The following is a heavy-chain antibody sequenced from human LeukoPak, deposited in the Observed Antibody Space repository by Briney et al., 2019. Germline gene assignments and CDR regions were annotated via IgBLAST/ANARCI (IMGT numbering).Heavy chain of an antibody. CDR3: AKDLDSGYYFSPFDY. V-gene: IGHV3-23*01. CDR1: GFTFSSYA. J-gene: IGHJ4*02. Sequence: GGSLRLSRAASGFTFSSYAMSWVRQAPGKGLEWVSAISGSGGSTYYADSVKGRFTISRDNSKNTLYLQMNSLRAEDTAVYYCAKDLDSGYYFSPFDYWGQGTLVTVSS. D-gene: IGHD3-22*01. CDR2: ISGSGGST.